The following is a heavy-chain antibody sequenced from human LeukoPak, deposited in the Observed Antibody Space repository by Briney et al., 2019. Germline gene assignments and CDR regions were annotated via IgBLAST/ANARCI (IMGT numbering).Heavy chain of an antibody. CDR1: GFTFSDYS. D-gene: IGHD1-26*01. CDR2: ISGRSSFI. J-gene: IGHJ5*02. CDR3: ARDLAGATPRDWFDP. Sequence: GGSLRLSCAASGFTFSDYSMNWVRQAPGKGLEWVSSISGRSSFIYYADSVKGRFTISRDNAKNSLYLQMNSLRAEDTAIYYCARDLAGATPRDWFDPWGQGTLVTVSS. V-gene: IGHV3-21*01.